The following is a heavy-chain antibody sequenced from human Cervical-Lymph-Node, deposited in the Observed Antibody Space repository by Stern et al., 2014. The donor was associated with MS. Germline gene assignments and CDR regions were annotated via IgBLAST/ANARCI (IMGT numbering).Heavy chain of an antibody. D-gene: IGHD6-13*01. CDR2: IYFGGNT. CDR3: ARGDSSSWCFDY. V-gene: IGHV4-31*03. Sequence: QLQLQESGPGLVKHSQTLSLTCTVSGGSISSGGYYWSWIRQHPGKGLEWIGYIYFGGNTYYSPSLQSRVSISVDTSKSQFSLWLSSVTAADTAVYYCARGDSSSWCFDYWGQGTLVTVSS. J-gene: IGHJ4*02. CDR1: GGSISSGGYY.